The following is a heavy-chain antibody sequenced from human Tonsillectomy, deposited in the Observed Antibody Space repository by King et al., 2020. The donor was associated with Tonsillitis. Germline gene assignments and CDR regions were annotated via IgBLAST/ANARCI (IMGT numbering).Heavy chain of an antibody. Sequence: VQLQESGPGLVRPSQTLSLICRVSVDSLTSGGYFWSWIRQHPDKGLEWIGSIYHSGPTYHTPSLRSRLFMSVDTSKNQFSLRLTSVTAADTAVYYCARNRDYGDYVDFWGQGTLVAVSS. CDR1: VDSLTSGGYF. V-gene: IGHV4-31*03. CDR3: ARNRDYGDYVDF. CDR2: IYHSGPT. D-gene: IGHD4-17*01. J-gene: IGHJ4*02.